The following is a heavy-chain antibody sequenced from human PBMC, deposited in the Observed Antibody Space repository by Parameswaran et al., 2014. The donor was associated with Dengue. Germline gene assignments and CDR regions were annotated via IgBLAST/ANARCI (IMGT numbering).Heavy chain of an antibody. V-gene: IGHV3-33*01. CDR3: AREYSSSSLDY. D-gene: IGHD6-6*01. Sequence: WIRQPPGKGLEWVAVISYDGTNKNYLDSVKGRFTISRDNIKNTLYLQMNSLRAEDTAVYYCAREYSSSSLDYWGQGTLVTVSS. J-gene: IGHJ4*02. CDR2: ISYDGTNK.